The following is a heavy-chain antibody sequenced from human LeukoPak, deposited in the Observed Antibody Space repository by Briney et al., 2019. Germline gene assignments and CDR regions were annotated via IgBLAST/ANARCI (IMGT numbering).Heavy chain of an antibody. CDR1: GYSFTSYW. CDR2: IYPGDSDT. D-gene: IGHD1-7*01. Sequence: GESLKISCKGSGYSFTSYWIGWVRQMPGKGLEWMGIIYPGDSDTRYSPSFQGQVTISADKSISTAYLQWSSLKASDTAMYYCARKPGITGTGGYYLDYWGQGTLVTVSS. V-gene: IGHV5-51*01. J-gene: IGHJ4*02. CDR3: ARKPGITGTGGYYLDY.